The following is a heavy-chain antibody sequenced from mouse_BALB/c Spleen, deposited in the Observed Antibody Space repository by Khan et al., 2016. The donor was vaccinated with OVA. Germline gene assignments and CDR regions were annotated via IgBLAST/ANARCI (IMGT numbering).Heavy chain of an antibody. CDR3: SLGGMFAY. Sequence: QVQLQQSGAELVRPGVSVKISCKVSGYTFTDYAMHWVKQSHAKSLEWIGVISTYYGDADYNQKFQGKATMTVDKSSSTAYMELARLPSEESAIYYFSLGGMFAYWGQVTLVTVSA. CDR2: ISTYYGDA. V-gene: IGHV1S137*01. CDR1: GYTFTDYA. D-gene: IGHD1-1*02. J-gene: IGHJ3*01.